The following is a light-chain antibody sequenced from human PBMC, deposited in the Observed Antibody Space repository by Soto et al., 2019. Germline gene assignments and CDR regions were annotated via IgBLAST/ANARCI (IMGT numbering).Light chain of an antibody. CDR2: GVS. Sequence: EIVLTQSPGTLSLSPGKRATLSCRAIQSVSSIYLAWYQHKPGQAPRLLIHGVSSRATGIPDRFSGSGSGTDFTLTISRLEPEDFAVYYCQQRSNWPPITFGQGTRLENK. J-gene: IGKJ5*01. CDR3: QQRSNWPPIT. V-gene: IGKV3D-20*02. CDR1: QSVSSIY.